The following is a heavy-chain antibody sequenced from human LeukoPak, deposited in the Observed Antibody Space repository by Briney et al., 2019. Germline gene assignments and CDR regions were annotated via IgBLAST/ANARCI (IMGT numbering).Heavy chain of an antibody. Sequence: SVKVSCKASGYTFTSYGISWVRQAPGQGLEWMGGIIPIFGTANYAQKFQGRVTITRDTSASTAYMELSSLRSEDTAVYYCARTTVAGRGGDAFDIWGQGTMVTVSS. CDR3: ARTTVAGRGGDAFDI. D-gene: IGHD6-19*01. J-gene: IGHJ3*02. CDR2: IIPIFGTA. V-gene: IGHV1-69*05. CDR1: GYTFTSYG.